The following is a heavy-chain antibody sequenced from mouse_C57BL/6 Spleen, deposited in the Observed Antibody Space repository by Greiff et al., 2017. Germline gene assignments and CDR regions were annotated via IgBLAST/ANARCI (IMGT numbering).Heavy chain of an antibody. J-gene: IGHJ4*01. CDR3: AREQNPYGSSYVRAMGY. D-gene: IGHD1-1*01. CDR2: INPSSGYT. CDR1: GYTFTSYW. V-gene: IGHV1-7*01. Sequence: VQLQQSGAELAKPGASVKLSCTASGYTFTSYWMHWVKQRPGQGLEWIGYINPSSGYTKYNQKFKDKATLTADKSSSTAYMQLSSLTYEDSAVYYCAREQNPYGSSYVRAMGYWGQGTSVTVSS.